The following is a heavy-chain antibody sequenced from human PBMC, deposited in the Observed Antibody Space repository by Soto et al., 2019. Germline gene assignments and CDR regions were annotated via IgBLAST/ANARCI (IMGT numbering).Heavy chain of an antibody. CDR1: GFTFSNYW. Sequence: EVQLVESGGGLVQPGGSLRLSCAGSGFTFSNYWMHWVRQAPGKVREWVSRIDHDGPTDYADSVRGRFTISRDNAENTLYLQMNSLRPEDTAVYYCVRDSNGDYWGQGTLVTVSS. D-gene: IGHD4-4*01. CDR3: VRDSNGDY. CDR2: IDHDGPT. V-gene: IGHV3-74*01. J-gene: IGHJ4*02.